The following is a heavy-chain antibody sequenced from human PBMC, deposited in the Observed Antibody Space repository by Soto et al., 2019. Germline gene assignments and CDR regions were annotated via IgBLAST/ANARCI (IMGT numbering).Heavy chain of an antibody. J-gene: IGHJ4*02. D-gene: IGHD6-19*01. CDR3: ARGRGWRDY. CDR2: MDPKTGNT. CDR1: GGTFSSCA. Sequence: ASVKVSCKASGGTFSSCAISWVRQAPGQGLEWMGWMDPKTGNTDYGQKFQGRVTMTRNTSISTAYMELSSLTSEDTAVYYCARGRGWRDYWGQGTLVTVSS. V-gene: IGHV1-8*02.